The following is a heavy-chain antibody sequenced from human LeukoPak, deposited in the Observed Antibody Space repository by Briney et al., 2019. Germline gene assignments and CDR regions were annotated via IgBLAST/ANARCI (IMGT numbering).Heavy chain of an antibody. CDR3: ARSYSDYDYFNNWFDP. J-gene: IGHJ5*02. CDR2: IYWNDDK. D-gene: IGHD5-12*01. V-gene: IGHV2-5*01. CDR1: GFSLSTSGGG. Sequence: SGPTLVNPTQTLTLTCTFSGFSLSTSGGGVGWIRQPPGKALEWLALIYWNDDKRYSPSLKSRLTISKDTSQNHVVLTMTNMDPGDTATYYCARSYSDYDYFNNWFDPWGQGTLVTVSS.